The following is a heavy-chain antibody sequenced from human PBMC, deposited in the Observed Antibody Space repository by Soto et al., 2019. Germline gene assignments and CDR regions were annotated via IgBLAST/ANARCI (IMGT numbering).Heavy chain of an antibody. CDR1: GFTFSSYE. J-gene: IGHJ5*02. D-gene: IGHD3-10*01. CDR3: ARAPTMVRSQNWFDP. V-gene: IGHV3-48*03. CDR2: ISSSGSTI. Sequence: WGSLRLSCAASGFTFSSYEMNWFRQAPGKGLEWVSYISSSGSTIYYADSVKGRFTISRDNAKNSLYLQMNSLRAEDTAVYYCARAPTMVRSQNWFDPCGQGTLVTVSS.